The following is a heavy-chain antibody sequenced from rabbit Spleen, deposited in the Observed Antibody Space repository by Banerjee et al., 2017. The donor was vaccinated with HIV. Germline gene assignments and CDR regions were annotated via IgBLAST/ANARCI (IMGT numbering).Heavy chain of an antibody. Sequence: QSLEESGGDLVKPGASLTLTCKASGVSFSSDYYMCWVRQAPGKGLEWIACIDSGSGGFTYFASWAKGRFTISSHNAQNTLYLQLNSLTPADTATYFCARDLDGVIGWNFNLWGPGTLVTVS. CDR2: IDSGSGGFT. CDR3: ARDLDGVIGWNFNL. J-gene: IGHJ4*01. CDR1: GVSFSSDYY. D-gene: IGHD1-1*01. V-gene: IGHV1S40*01.